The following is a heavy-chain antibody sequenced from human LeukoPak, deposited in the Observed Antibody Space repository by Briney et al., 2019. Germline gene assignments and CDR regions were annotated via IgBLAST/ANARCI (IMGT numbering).Heavy chain of an antibody. CDR1: GFTVSRYY. CDR2: IYSGDNT. Sequence: GGSLRLSCAVSGFTVSRYYMSWVRQAPGKGLEWVFIIYSGDNTYYADSVKGRFTISRDNSKNTLYLQMNSLRVEDTAVYYCARDRGSGYDPGYFDYWGQGTLVTVSS. V-gene: IGHV3-66*01. D-gene: IGHD5-12*01. CDR3: ARDRGSGYDPGYFDY. J-gene: IGHJ4*02.